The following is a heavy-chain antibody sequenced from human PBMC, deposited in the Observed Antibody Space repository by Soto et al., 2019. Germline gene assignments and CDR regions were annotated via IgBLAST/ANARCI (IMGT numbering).Heavy chain of an antibody. Sequence: EVQLVESGGGLIQPGGSLRLSCAASGFTVSSNYMSWVRQAPGKVLEWVSVIYSGGSTYYADSVKGRFTISRDNTKNTLYLQMISRRAEDTAVYNCARGRYAPFYYYYCGMDVWGLGTTVTVSS. CDR3: ARGRYAPFYYYYCGMDV. CDR2: IYSGGST. CDR1: GFTVSSNY. V-gene: IGHV3-53*01. J-gene: IGHJ6*02. D-gene: IGHD1-1*01.